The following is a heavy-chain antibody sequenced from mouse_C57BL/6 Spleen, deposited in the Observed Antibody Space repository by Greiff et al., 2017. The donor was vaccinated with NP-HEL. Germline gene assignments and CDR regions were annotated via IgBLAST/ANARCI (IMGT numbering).Heavy chain of an antibody. V-gene: IGHV5-6*01. J-gene: IGHJ2*01. Sequence: EVLLVESGGDLVKPGGSLKLSCAASGFTFSSYGMSWVRQTPDKRLEWVATISSGGSYTYYPDSVKGRFTISRDNAKNTLYLQMSSLKSEDTAMYYGAGQGGTGYFDYWGQGTTLTVSS. D-gene: IGHD4-1*01. CDR1: GFTFSSYG. CDR2: ISSGGSYT. CDR3: AGQGGTGYFDY.